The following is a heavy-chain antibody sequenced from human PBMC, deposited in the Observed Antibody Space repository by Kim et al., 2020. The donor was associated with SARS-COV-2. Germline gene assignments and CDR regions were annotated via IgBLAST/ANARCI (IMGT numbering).Heavy chain of an antibody. D-gene: IGHD2-15*01. CDR2: SFHIGNP. CDR3: AGRYCGGGSWGNCDY. J-gene: IGHJ4*01. Sequence: SETLSLTCAASGGSISSSNWWCWVRHPPEGRQEWIGISFHIGNPNYNSSLKSRVTISVDNNKNEFSLMLSSVTAAATAVYYCAGRYCGGGSWGNCDYLS. CDR1: GGSISSSNW. V-gene: IGHV4-4*02.